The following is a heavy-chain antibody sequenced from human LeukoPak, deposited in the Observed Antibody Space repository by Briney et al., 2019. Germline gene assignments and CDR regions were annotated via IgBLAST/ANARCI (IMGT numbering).Heavy chain of an antibody. D-gene: IGHD3-10*01. V-gene: IGHV5-51*01. CDR3: ARLLVRGVNSYYYYYGMDV. J-gene: IGHJ6*02. CDR1: GYSFTSYW. Sequence: HGESLKISCKGSGYSFTSYWIGWVRQMPGKGLEWMGIIYPGDSDTRYSPSFQGQVTISADKSISTAYLQWSSLKASDTAMYYCARLLVRGVNSYYYYYGMDVWGQGTTVTVSS. CDR2: IYPGDSDT.